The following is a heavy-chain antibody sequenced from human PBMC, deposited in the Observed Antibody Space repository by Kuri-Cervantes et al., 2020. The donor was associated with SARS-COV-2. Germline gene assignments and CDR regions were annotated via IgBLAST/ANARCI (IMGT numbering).Heavy chain of an antibody. CDR3: ARDRGMRILDAFDI. J-gene: IGHJ3*02. D-gene: IGHD1-14*01. CDR1: GYTFSIYD. CDR2: MNPNTGVT. V-gene: IGHV1-8*02. Sequence: ASVKVSCKASGYTFSIYDINWVRQATGQGLEWMGWMNPNTGVTGYAQKFQGRVTMTRDTSTNTAYMELSSLRSEDTAVYYCARDRGMRILDAFDIWGQGTMVTVSS.